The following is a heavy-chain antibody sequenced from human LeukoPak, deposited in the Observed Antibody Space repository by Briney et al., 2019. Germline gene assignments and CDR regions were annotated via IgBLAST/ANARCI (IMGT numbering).Heavy chain of an antibody. CDR2: ISASGGNT. Sequence: GSLRLSCAASGFSFSSYAMNWVRQAPGKGPEWVSGISASGGNTYHADSVKGRFTISRDNSKNTLYLQMNSLGAEDTAVYYCASSRFLWGQGTLVTVSS. J-gene: IGHJ4*02. CDR1: GFSFSSYA. D-gene: IGHD3-16*02. CDR3: ASSRFL. V-gene: IGHV3-23*01.